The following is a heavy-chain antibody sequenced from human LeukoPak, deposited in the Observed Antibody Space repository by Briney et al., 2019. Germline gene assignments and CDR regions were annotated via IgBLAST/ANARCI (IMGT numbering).Heavy chain of an antibody. CDR2: ISYDGSNK. CDR1: GFTLSSYG. Sequence: GRSLRLSCVASGFTLSSYGMHWVRQAPGKGLEWVAVISYDGSNKYYADSVKGRFTISRDNSKNTLYLQMNSLRGEDTAVYYCAKLRWWQISSSFDYWGQGTLVTVSS. D-gene: IGHD4-23*01. CDR3: AKLRWWQISSSFDY. V-gene: IGHV3-30*18. J-gene: IGHJ4*02.